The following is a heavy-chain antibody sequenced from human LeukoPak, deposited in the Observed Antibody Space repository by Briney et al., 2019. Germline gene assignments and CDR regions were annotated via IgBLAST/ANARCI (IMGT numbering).Heavy chain of an antibody. V-gene: IGHV3-53*01. J-gene: IGHJ6*04. D-gene: IGHD2-15*01. CDR1: GFTVSSNY. Sequence: HPGGSLRLSCAASGFTVSSNYMSWVRQAPGKGLEWVSVIYSGGSTYYADSVKGRFTISRDNSKNTLYLQMNSLRAEDTAVYYCARDGCSGGSCYTPREYYYYGMDVWGKGTTVTVSS. CDR3: ARDGCSGGSCYTPREYYYYGMDV. CDR2: IYSGGST.